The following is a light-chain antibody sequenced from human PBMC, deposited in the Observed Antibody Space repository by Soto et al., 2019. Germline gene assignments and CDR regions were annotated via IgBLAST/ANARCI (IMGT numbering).Light chain of an antibody. Sequence: EIVLTQSPGTLSLSPGERATLSCRASQSVRSNYLSWCQQKPGQAPRLLIYGASSRATGIPDRFSGRGSGTDFSLTISRLEPEDFAVYYCQQYGSSPWTFGQGTKVDIK. J-gene: IGKJ1*01. CDR2: GAS. CDR3: QQYGSSPWT. V-gene: IGKV3-20*01. CDR1: QSVRSNY.